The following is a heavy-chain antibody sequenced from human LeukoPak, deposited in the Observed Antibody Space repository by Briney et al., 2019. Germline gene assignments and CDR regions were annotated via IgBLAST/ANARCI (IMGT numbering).Heavy chain of an antibody. V-gene: IGHV3-23*01. CDR3: AKGGYSSGWYFVHVDY. J-gene: IGHJ4*02. CDR2: ISGSGGST. D-gene: IGHD6-19*01. Sequence: GRSLRLSCAASGFTFSSYAMSWVRQAPGKGLEWVSAISGSGGSTYYADSGKGRFTISRDNSKNTLYLQMNGLRVEDTAVYYCAKGGYSSGWYFVHVDYWGQGILVTVSS. CDR1: GFTFSSYA.